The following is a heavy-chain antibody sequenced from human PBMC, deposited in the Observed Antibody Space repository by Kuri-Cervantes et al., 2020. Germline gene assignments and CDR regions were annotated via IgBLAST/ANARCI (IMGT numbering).Heavy chain of an antibody. CDR2: INPNSGGT. CDR1: GYTFTGYY. CDR3: ARDLSNIVATQD. D-gene: IGHD5-12*01. J-gene: IGHJ4*02. Sequence: ASVKVSCKASGYTFTGYYMHWVRQAPGQGLEWMGWINPNSGGTNYAQKFQGRVTMTRDTSISTAYMELSRLRSDDTAVYYCARDLSNIVATQDWGQGTLVTVSS. V-gene: IGHV1-2*02.